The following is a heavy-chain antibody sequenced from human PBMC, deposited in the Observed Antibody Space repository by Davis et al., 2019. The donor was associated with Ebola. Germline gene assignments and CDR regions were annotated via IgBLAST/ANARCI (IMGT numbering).Heavy chain of an antibody. CDR1: GFLFSFYG. CDR2: IWYDGSNK. D-gene: IGHD4-17*01. J-gene: IGHJ4*02. CDR3: AAHYGDYGFDY. Sequence: GESLKISCEASGFLFSFYGIHWVRQAPGKGLEWVAVIWYDGSNKYYADSVKGRFTISRDNSKNTLYLQMNSLRAEDTAVYYCAAHYGDYGFDYWGQGTLVTVSS. V-gene: IGHV3-33*08.